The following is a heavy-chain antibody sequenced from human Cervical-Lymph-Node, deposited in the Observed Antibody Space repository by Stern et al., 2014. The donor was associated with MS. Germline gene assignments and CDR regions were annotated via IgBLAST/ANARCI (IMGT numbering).Heavy chain of an antibody. V-gene: IGHV1-69*01. CDR3: ARGELKEGLVRGMDV. CDR2: IIPIFGSA. Sequence: VQLVQSGAEVKKPGSSVKVSCKASGCTFSSYAISWVRQAPGQGLEWMGGIIPIFGSANYAQKFQGRGTITADEATSTAYMELSSLRSEDTAVYYCARGELKEGLVRGMDVWGQGTTVTVSS. D-gene: IGHD1-26*01. CDR1: GCTFSSYA. J-gene: IGHJ6*02.